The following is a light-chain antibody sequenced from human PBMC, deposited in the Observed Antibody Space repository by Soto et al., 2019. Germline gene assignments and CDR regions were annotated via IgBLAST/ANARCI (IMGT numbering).Light chain of an antibody. J-gene: IGKJ1*01. V-gene: IGKV1-5*03. CDR2: RAP. Sequence: DIQMTQSPSPLSGSVGDRVTITCRASQTISSWLAWYQQKPGKAPKLLIYRAPTLKSDVTSRIRCRGSGREFTLTINILQRDDFATYYCQHYNSYSEAFGKGTKVDIK. CDR1: QTISSW. CDR3: QHYNSYSEA.